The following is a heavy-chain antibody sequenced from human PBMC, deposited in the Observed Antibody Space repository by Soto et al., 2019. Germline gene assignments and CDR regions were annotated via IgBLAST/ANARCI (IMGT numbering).Heavy chain of an antibody. J-gene: IGHJ6*02. D-gene: IGHD6-13*01. CDR1: GGTFSSYA. Sequence: QVQLVQSGAEVKKPGSSVKVSCKASGGTFSSYAISWVRQAPGQGLEWMGGIIPIFGTANYAQKFQGRVTITADESTSTAYMELSSLRSEDTAVDYCARAGRAAAGARYYYGMDVWGQGTTVTVSS. CDR3: ARAGRAAAGARYYYGMDV. CDR2: IIPIFGTA. V-gene: IGHV1-69*01.